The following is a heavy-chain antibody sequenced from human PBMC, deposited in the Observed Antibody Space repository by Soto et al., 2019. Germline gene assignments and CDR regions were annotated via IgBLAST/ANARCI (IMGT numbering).Heavy chain of an antibody. V-gene: IGHV4-59*12. J-gene: IGHJ4*02. CDR3: ARERRLYGSFDY. D-gene: IGHD3-10*01. CDR2: IYYTGTT. CDR1: GGPISSYY. Sequence: SETLSLTCTVSGGPISSYYWSWIRQPPGKGLEWIGYIYYTGTTNYNPSLKSRITMSVDTSKNQFSLQLTSVTAADTAIYYCARERRLYGSFDYWGQGTLVTVSS.